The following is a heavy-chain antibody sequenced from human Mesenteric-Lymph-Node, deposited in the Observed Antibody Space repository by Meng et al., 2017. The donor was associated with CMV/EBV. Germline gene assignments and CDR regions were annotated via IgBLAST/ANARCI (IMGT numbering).Heavy chain of an antibody. J-gene: IGHJ4*02. V-gene: IGHV4-61*01. CDR3: ARDDGYFDY. CDR1: GCSVSSGSYY. Sequence: LPCTVSGCSVSSGSYYCSWIRQPPGKGLEWIGYIYYSGSTNYNPSLKSRVTISVDTSKNQFSLKLSSVTAADTAVYYCARDDGYFDYWGQGTLVTVSS. CDR2: IYYSGST.